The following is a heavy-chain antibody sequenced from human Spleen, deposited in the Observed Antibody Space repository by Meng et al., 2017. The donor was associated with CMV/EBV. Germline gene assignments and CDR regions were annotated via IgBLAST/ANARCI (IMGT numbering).Heavy chain of an antibody. J-gene: IGHJ5*02. D-gene: IGHD6-13*01. CDR2: INPSGSST. CDR3: ARELVGFDP. V-gene: IGHV1-46*01. Sequence: SVSCQGSGYSLTSYYMHWGRQAPGQGLEWMGIINPSGSSTSYAQKCQGRVTMTRDTSTSTVYMELSSLRSEDTAVYYCARELVGFDPWGQGTLVTVSS. CDR1: GYSLTSYY.